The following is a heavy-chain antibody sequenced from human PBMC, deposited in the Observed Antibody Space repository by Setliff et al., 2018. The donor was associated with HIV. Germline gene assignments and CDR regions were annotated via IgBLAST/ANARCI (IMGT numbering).Heavy chain of an antibody. J-gene: IGHJ2*01. V-gene: IGHV2-5*02. Sequence: SGPTLVNPTQTLTLTCTFSGFSLTTSGVGVGWIRQPPGMALEWLALIYWDDDKRYNPSLKSRLTITKDTSKNQVILTMTNMDPVDTATYFCAHGRIAAADPGYFDLWGRGTLVTVPS. D-gene: IGHD6-13*01. CDR1: GFSLTTSGVG. CDR2: IYWDDDK. CDR3: AHGRIAAADPGYFDL.